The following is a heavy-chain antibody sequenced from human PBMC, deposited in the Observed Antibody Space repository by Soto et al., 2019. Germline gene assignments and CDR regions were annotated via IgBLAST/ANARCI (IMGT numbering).Heavy chain of an antibody. CDR1: GFTFSSYG. CDR3: ARDPLYYGSGSLFDY. J-gene: IGHJ4*02. D-gene: IGHD3-10*01. V-gene: IGHV3-33*01. CDR2: IWYDGSNK. Sequence: GGSLRLSCAASGFTFSSYGMHWVRQAPGKGLEWVAVIWYDGSNKYYADSVKGRFTISRDNSKNTLYLQMNSLRAEDTAVYYCARDPLYYGSGSLFDYWGQGTLVTVSS.